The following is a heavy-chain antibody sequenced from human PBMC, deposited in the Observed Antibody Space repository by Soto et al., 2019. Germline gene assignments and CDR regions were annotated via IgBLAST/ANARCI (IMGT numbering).Heavy chain of an antibody. J-gene: IGHJ4*02. CDR2: IYYSGST. CDR1: GGSISSYY. V-gene: IGHV4-59*01. CDR3: ARGYSSGWPNFDY. Sequence: SETLSLTCTVSGGSISSYYWSWIRQPPGKGLEWIGYIYYSGSTNYNPSLKSRVTISVDTSKNQFSLKLSSVTAADTAVYYCARGYSSGWPNFDYWGQGTLVTVSS. D-gene: IGHD6-19*01.